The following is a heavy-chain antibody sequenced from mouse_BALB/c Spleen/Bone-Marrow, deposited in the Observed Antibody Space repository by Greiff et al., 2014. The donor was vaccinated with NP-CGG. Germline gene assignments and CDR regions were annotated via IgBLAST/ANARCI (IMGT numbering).Heavy chain of an antibody. CDR2: IDPYNGGT. V-gene: IGHV1S135*01. CDR1: GYSFTDYN. Sequence: VQLQQSGPELVKPGASVKVSCKASGYSFTDYNMYWVKQSHGKSLEWIGYIDPYNGGTXYXQNFKGKATLXVDKSSSTAFMHLNSLTSEDSAVYYCASYHSSGYAMDYWGQGTSVTVSS. D-gene: IGHD3-1*01. J-gene: IGHJ4*01. CDR3: ASYHSSGYAMDY.